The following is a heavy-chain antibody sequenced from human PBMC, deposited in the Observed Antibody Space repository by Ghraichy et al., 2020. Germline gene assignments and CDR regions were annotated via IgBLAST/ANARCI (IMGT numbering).Heavy chain of an antibody. CDR3: TRDREADDSGYYDY. CDR2: VSYDGSRK. Sequence: GGSLRLSCAASGFTFTSYAMHWVRQTPGEGLEWVAVVSYDGSRKYYADSVKGRFTISRDNSKNTLYLQMDSLRPDDTAVYYCTRDREADDSGYYDYWGQGALVTVSS. V-gene: IGHV3-30-3*01. D-gene: IGHD3-22*01. CDR1: GFTFTSYA. J-gene: IGHJ4*02.